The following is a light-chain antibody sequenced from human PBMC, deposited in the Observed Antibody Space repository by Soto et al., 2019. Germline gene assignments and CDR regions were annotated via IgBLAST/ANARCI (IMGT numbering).Light chain of an antibody. CDR2: AAS. CDR3: LQHNSYPIT. J-gene: IGKJ4*01. V-gene: IGKV1-5*01. CDR1: QSISSW. Sequence: DIQMTQSPSTLSASVGDRVTITCRASQSISSWLAWYQQKPGKAPKLLIYAASSLQTGVPSRFSGSGSGTEFTLTISSLQPADFATYYCLQHNSYPITFGGGTKVDIK.